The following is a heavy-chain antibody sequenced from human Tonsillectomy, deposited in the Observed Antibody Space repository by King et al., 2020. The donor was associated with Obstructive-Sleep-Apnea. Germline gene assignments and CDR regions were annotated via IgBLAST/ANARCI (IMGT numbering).Heavy chain of an antibody. CDR2: LYSDWST. CDR1: GDSISSNY. D-gene: IGHD3-22*01. CDR3: AREDRYSSGYYSLYYFDF. Sequence: VQLQESGPGLVKPSETLSLTCSVSGDSISSNYWSWIRQPAGEGLEWVGRLYSDWSTNSNPSLKSGVTMSLDTPRNQFSLKLSAVTAADTAVYFCAREDRYSSGYYSLYYFDFWGQGTLVTVSS. J-gene: IGHJ4*02. V-gene: IGHV4-4*07.